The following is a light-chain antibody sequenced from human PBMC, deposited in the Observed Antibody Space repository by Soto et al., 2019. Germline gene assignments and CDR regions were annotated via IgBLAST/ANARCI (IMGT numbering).Light chain of an antibody. CDR3: QKYDRAPFT. V-gene: IGKV1-27*01. Sequence: GDRVTITCRASQDIRNYIAWYQQKPGKVPKLLIYAASTLQSGVPSRFSGSGSGTDFTLTIYSLRPEDIATYYCQKYDRAPFTFGPGTKVDFK. J-gene: IGKJ3*01. CDR2: AAS. CDR1: QDIRNY.